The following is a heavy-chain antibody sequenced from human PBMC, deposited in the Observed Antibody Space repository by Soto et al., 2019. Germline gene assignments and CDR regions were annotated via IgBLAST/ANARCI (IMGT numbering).Heavy chain of an antibody. V-gene: IGHV1-46*01. CDR3: ARVGCTKGVCYNLDAFDI. J-gene: IGHJ3*02. CDR1: GYTFTSYY. Sequence: ASVKVSCKASGYTFTSYYMHWVRQAPGQGLEWMGIINPSGGSTSYAQKFQGRVTMTRDTSTSTVYMELSSLRSEDTAVYYCARVGCTKGVCYNLDAFDIWGQGTMVTVSS. CDR2: INPSGGST. D-gene: IGHD2-8*01.